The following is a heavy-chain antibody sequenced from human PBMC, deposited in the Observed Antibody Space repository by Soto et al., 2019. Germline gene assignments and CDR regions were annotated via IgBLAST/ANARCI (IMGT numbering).Heavy chain of an antibody. CDR1: GFTFSSYG. CDR3: ARIGSTGDY. Sequence: EVQLVESGGDLVQPGGSLRLSCAASGFTFSSYGMNWVRQAPGKGLEWISYISTSSLTIYYADSVKGRFTIYRDNVKNSXYLQMNSLRGEDTAVYFCARIGSTGDYWGQGTLVTVSS. V-gene: IGHV3-48*01. CDR2: ISTSSLTI. J-gene: IGHJ4*02. D-gene: IGHD1-1*01.